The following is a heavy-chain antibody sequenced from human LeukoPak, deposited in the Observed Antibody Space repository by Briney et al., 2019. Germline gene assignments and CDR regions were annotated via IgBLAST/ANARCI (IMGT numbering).Heavy chain of an antibody. CDR2: IKHDGSEK. V-gene: IGHV3-7*01. Sequence: GGSLRLSCAASGFTFSNFWMSWVRQAPGKGLGWVANIKHDGSEKYYVDSVKGRFTISRDNAKNSLSLQMNSLRAEDTAVYYCARTPRYCSSTGCFYFDYWGQGTLVTLSS. CDR1: GFTFSNFW. J-gene: IGHJ4*02. D-gene: IGHD2-2*01. CDR3: ARTPRYCSSTGCFYFDY.